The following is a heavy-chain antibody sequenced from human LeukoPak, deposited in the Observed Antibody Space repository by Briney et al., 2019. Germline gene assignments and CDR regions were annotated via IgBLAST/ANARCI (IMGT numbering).Heavy chain of an antibody. V-gene: IGHV4-38-2*02. CDR3: ALQYYDFWSGYYTANNFDY. CDR2: IYRNGST. CDR1: HYSISSGYY. D-gene: IGHD3-3*01. J-gene: IGHJ4*02. Sequence: PSETLSLTCTVSHYSISSGYYWGWIRQPPGKGLEWIGTIYRNGSTYFNPSLKSRVTISVDTSKNQFSLKLSSVTAADTAVYYCALQYYDFWSGYYTANNFDYWGQGTLVTVSS.